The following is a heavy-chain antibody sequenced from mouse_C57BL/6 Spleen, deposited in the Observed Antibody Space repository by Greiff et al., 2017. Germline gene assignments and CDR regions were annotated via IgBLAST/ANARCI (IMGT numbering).Heavy chain of an antibody. CDR1: GYTFTDYY. CDR2: INPYNGGT. CDR3: ARSTVAYYFDY. D-gene: IGHD1-1*01. J-gene: IGHJ2*01. V-gene: IGHV1-19*01. Sequence: VQLQQSGPVLVKPGASVKMSCKASGYTFTDYYMIWVKQSHGKSLEWIGVINPYNGGTSYNQKFKGKATLTVDKSSSTAYMELNSLTSEDSAVYYCARSTVAYYFDYWGQGTTLTVSS.